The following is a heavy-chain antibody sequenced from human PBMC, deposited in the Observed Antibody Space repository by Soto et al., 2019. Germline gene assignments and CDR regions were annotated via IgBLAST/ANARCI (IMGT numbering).Heavy chain of an antibody. J-gene: IGHJ4*02. CDR1: GGSISSSSYY. CDR2: IYYSGST. D-gene: IGHD6-13*01. V-gene: IGHV4-39*01. CDR3: ARLSSTLTRDFDY. Sequence: QLQLQESGPGLVKPSETLSLTCTVSGGSISSSSYYWGWIRQPPGKGLEWIGSIYYSGSTYYNPSLKSRVTISVDTSKNQFSLKLSSVTAADTAVYYCARLSSTLTRDFDYWGQGTLVTVSS.